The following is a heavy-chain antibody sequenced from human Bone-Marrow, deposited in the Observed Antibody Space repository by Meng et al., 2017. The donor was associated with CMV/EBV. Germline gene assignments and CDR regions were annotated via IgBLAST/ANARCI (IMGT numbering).Heavy chain of an antibody. CDR1: GGSVTSNNHY. Sequence: SETLSLTCTVSGGSVTSNNHYWTWIRQSPGKGLEWIGYIYHSGSTKYAPSLESRVSMSVDTSKNQFSLKLSSVTVADTAVYYCARWRSGWYGGLDYWGQGTLVTVSS. CDR2: IYHSGST. J-gene: IGHJ4*02. D-gene: IGHD6-19*01. V-gene: IGHV4-61*01. CDR3: ARWRSGWYGGLDY.